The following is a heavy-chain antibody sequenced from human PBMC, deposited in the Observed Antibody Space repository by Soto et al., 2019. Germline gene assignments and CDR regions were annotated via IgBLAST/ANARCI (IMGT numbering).Heavy chain of an antibody. V-gene: IGHV3-23*01. CDR3: GKERRGSCWFVCSD. D-gene: IGHD6-19*01. J-gene: IGHJ4*02. CDR2: ISGNGAET. Sequence: EVQLLASGGGMVQPGGSVRLSCAASGFPFSSYAMSWVRQAPGKGLEWVSAISGNGAETSYAASVRGRFTISRDNSRDTLDLQMHRLRADDTAVYYCGKERRGSCWFVCSDWGQGSLVTVSS. CDR1: GFPFSSYA.